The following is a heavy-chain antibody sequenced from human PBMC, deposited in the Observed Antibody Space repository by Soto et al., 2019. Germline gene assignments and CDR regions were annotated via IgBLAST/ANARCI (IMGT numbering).Heavy chain of an antibody. Sequence: TLSLTCAVYGGSFSGYYWSWIRQPPGKGLEWIGEINHSGSTNYNPSLKSRVTISVDTSKNQFSLKLSSVTAADTAVYYCARGTRYCSSTSCYALKNYYYYYMDVWGKGTTVTVSS. D-gene: IGHD2-2*01. CDR2: INHSGST. CDR1: GGSFSGYY. V-gene: IGHV4-34*01. CDR3: ARGTRYCSSTSCYALKNYYYYYMDV. J-gene: IGHJ6*03.